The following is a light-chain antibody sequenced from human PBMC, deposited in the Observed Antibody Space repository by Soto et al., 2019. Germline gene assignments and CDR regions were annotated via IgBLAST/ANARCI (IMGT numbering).Light chain of an antibody. Sequence: EIVLTQSPATLSLSPGERATLSCRASQSVSSHLIWYQQKPGQAPRLLIYDASNRASGIPARFSGSGSGTDFTLTISSLEPEDFAVYYCQQRTNWRLSFGGGTKVEIK. CDR3: QQRTNWRLS. CDR1: QSVSSH. J-gene: IGKJ4*01. V-gene: IGKV3-11*01. CDR2: DAS.